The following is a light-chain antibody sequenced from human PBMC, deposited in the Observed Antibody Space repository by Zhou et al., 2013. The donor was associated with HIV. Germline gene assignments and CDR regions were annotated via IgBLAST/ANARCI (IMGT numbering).Light chain of an antibody. J-gene: IGKJ1*01. CDR3: QQYNSYSWT. Sequence: DIQMTQSPSTLSASVGDRVTITCRASQSISNWLAWYQQEPGKPPKLLIYKTSSLESGVPSRFSGSGSGTEFTLTISSLQPDDFATYYCQQYNSYSWTFGQGTKVEIK. V-gene: IGKV1-5*03. CDR1: QSISNW. CDR2: KTS.